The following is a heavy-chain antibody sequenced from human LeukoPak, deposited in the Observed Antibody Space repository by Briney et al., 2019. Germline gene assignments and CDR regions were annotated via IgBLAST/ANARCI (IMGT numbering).Heavy chain of an antibody. D-gene: IGHD3-22*01. V-gene: IGHV3-30*02. Sequence: GGSLRLSCAASRFTFSSYGMHWVRQTPGKGLEWVAFIRHDGSYQQYADSVKGRFTVSRDNSKDAVYLQMNSLRTEDTAVYYCAKNRDSSDYPRDFDYWGQGSLVTVSS. CDR3: AKNRDSSDYPRDFDY. J-gene: IGHJ4*02. CDR2: IRHDGSYQ. CDR1: RFTFSSYG.